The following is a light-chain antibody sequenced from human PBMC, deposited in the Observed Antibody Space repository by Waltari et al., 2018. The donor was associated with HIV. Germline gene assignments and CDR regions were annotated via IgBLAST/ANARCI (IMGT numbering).Light chain of an antibody. CDR3: QSYDSTLRVV. Sequence: QPVLTQPPSVSGAPGQRVTISRTRISSNIGAPYGVHWYQQLPGTATKLLIDANNSRPSWVPDRFSGSKSSTSASLAITGLQAEDEADGNCQSYDSTLRVVFGGGTKLTVL. V-gene: IGLV1-40*01. CDR1: SSNIGAPYG. CDR2: ANN. J-gene: IGLJ2*01.